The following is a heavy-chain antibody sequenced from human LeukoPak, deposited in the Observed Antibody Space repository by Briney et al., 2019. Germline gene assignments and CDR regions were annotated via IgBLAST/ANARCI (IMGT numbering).Heavy chain of an antibody. CDR3: ARGSGDVTMIREY. CDR2: ISASGGST. V-gene: IGHV3-23*01. J-gene: IGHJ4*02. CDR1: GFTFSNYA. Sequence: PGGSLRLSCAASGFTFSNYAMSWVRQAPGKGLEWVSAISASGGSTYYADSVKGRFTISRDNSKNTLYLQMNSLRAEDTAVYYCARGSGDVTMIREYWGQGTLVTVSS. D-gene: IGHD3-10*01.